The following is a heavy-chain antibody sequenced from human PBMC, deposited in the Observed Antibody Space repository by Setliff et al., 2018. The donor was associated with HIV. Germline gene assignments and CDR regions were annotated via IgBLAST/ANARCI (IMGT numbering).Heavy chain of an antibody. V-gene: IGHV4-34*01. J-gene: IGHJ4*01. D-gene: IGHD2-21*02. CDR3: ARGSRSPLVNKFRVTPAFDD. CDR1: GGSFSGHY. Sequence: PSETLSLTCAVYGGSFSGHYWSWIRQTPEKGLEWIGAISHSGSTNYHPSLKSRVTISVDTSKNQFSLRLTSVTAADTAVYFCARGSRSPLVNKFRVTPAFDDWGQGTLVTVSS. CDR2: ISHSGST.